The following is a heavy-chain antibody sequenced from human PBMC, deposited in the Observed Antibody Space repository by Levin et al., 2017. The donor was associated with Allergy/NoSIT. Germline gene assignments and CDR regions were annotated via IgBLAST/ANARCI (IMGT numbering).Heavy chain of an antibody. J-gene: IGHJ4*02. CDR1: GFTFSSYW. V-gene: IGHV3-7*01. D-gene: IGHD6-19*01. Sequence: GESLKISCAASGFTFSSYWMSWVRQAPGKGLEWVANIKQDGNEKYYVDSVKGRFTISRDNAKNSLYLQMNSLRAEDTAVYYCARISSAWERDYWGQGTLVTVSS. CDR3: ARISSAWERDY. CDR2: IKQDGNEK.